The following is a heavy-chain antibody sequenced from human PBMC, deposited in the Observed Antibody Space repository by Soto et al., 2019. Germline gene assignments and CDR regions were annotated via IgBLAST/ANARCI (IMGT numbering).Heavy chain of an antibody. CDR3: AADHSSSPTYYYYYYMDV. CDR2: IVVGSGNT. J-gene: IGHJ6*03. D-gene: IGHD6-6*01. Sequence: SAKVSCKASGFTFTSSAMQWVRQARGQRLEWIGWIVVGSGNTNYAQKFQERVTITRDMSTSTAYMELSSLRSEDTAVYYCAADHSSSPTYYYYYYMDVGGKGTTVTVSS. CDR1: GFTFTSSA. V-gene: IGHV1-58*02.